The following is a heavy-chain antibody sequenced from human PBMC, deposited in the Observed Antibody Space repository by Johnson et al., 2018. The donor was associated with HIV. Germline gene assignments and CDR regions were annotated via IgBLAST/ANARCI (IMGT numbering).Heavy chain of an antibody. J-gene: IGHJ3*02. CDR2: ISGSGGST. Sequence: VQLVESGGGLVQPGGSLRLSCAASGFTFSSYAMSWVRQAPGKGLEWVSAISGSGGSTYYADSVKGRFPISRDNSKNTLYLQMNSLRAEDTAVYYCAKDLGQMNAIPRGAFDIWGQGTMVTVSS. CDR1: GFTFSSYA. V-gene: IGHV3-23*04. D-gene: IGHD2-21*01. CDR3: AKDLGQMNAIPRGAFDI.